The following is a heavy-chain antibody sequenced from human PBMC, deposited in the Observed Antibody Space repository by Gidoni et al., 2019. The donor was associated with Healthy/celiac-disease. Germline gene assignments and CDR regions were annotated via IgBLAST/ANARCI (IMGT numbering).Heavy chain of an antibody. V-gene: IGHV3-9*01. D-gene: IGHD5-12*01. Sequence: PGRSLRRTYAASGFTLVEYAMHWVRQAPGKGRERVSGTCWNSGSIGYADSVKGRFTISSDNAKNSLYLQMNSLRAEDTALYYCAKVMLRGDIVATTFDYWGQGTLVTVSS. J-gene: IGHJ4*02. CDR1: GFTLVEYA. CDR2: TCWNSGSI. CDR3: AKVMLRGDIVATTFDY.